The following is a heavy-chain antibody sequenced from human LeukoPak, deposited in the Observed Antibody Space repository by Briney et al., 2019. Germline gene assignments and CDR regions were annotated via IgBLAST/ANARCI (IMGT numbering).Heavy chain of an antibody. CDR2: ISYDGSNK. CDR3: AKDRVAGRGDY. D-gene: IGHD6-19*01. CDR1: GFTFSSYG. J-gene: IGHJ4*02. Sequence: PGGSLRLSCAASGFTFSSYGMHWVRQAPGKGLEWVAVISYDGSNKYYADSVKGRFTISRDNSKNTLYLQMNSLRAEDTAVYYCAKDRVAGRGDYWGQGTLVNVSS. V-gene: IGHV3-30*18.